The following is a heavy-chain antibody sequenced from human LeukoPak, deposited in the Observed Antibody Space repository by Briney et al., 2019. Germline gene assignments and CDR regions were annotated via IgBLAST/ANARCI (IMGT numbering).Heavy chain of an antibody. V-gene: IGHV4-39*07. CDR1: GGSIRGSTYY. D-gene: IGHD7-27*01. Sequence: SETLSLTCTVSGGSIRGSTYYWGWIRQPPGKGLEWIGSIYYSGSTNYNPSLKSRVTISVDTSKNQFSLKLSSVTAADTAVYYCARSLGINFDYWGQGTLVTVSS. CDR2: IYYSGST. CDR3: ARSLGINFDY. J-gene: IGHJ4*02.